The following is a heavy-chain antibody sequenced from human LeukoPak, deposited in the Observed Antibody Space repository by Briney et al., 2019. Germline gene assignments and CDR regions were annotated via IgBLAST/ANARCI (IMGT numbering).Heavy chain of an antibody. J-gene: IGHJ4*02. D-gene: IGHD1-26*01. CDR3: ARGSHGVGPDY. V-gene: IGHV4-34*01. Sequence: SETLSLTCAVYGGSFSGYYWSWIRQPPGKGLEWIGEINHSGSTNYNPSLKSRVTISVDTSKNQFSLKLSSVTAADTAMYSCARGSHGVGPDYWGQGTLVTVSS. CDR2: INHSGST. CDR1: GGSFSGYY.